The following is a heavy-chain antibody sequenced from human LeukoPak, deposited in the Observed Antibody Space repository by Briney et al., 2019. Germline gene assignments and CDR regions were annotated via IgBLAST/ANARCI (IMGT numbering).Heavy chain of an antibody. CDR1: GGSISSSSYY. J-gene: IGHJ2*01. Sequence: SETLSLTCTVSGGSISSSSYYWGWIRQPPGKGLEWIGSIYYSGSTYYNPSLKSRVTISVDTSKNQFSLKLSSVTAADTAVYYCARVGYSYGSIGWYFDLWGRGTLVTVSS. CDR2: IYYSGST. V-gene: IGHV4-39*07. CDR3: ARVGYSYGSIGWYFDL. D-gene: IGHD5-18*01.